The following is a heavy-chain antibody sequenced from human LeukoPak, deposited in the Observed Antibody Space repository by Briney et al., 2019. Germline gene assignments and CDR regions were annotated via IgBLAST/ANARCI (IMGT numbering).Heavy chain of an antibody. CDR3: ARDSNYDYVWGTYRYDAFDI. CDR2: ISAYNGNT. D-gene: IGHD3-16*02. J-gene: IGHJ3*02. V-gene: IGHV1-18*01. CDR1: GYTFTSYG. Sequence: VASVKVSCKASGYTFTSYGISWVRQAPGQGLEWMGWISAYNGNTNYAQKLQGRVTMTTDTSTSTAYMELRSLRSDDTAVYYCARDSNYDYVWGTYRYDAFDIWGQGTMVTVSS.